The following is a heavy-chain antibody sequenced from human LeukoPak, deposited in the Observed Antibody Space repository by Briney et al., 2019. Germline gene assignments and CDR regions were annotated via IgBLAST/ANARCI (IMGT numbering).Heavy chain of an antibody. Sequence: GGSLRLSCAASGFTFSSYSMNWVRQAPGKGLEWVSSISSSSSYIYYADSVKGRFTISRDNAKNSLYLQMNSLRAEDTAVYYCARDLYDFWSGCLDYWGQGTLVTVSS. CDR3: ARDLYDFWSGCLDY. CDR1: GFTFSSYS. V-gene: IGHV3-21*01. CDR2: ISSSSSYI. D-gene: IGHD3-3*01. J-gene: IGHJ4*02.